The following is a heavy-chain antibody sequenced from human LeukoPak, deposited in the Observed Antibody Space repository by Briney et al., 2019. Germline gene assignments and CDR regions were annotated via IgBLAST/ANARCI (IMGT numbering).Heavy chain of an antibody. J-gene: IGHJ4*02. Sequence: GGSLRLSCAASGFTFSGYAMSWVRQAPGKGLEWVSAISGSGGSTYYADSVKGRFTISRDNSKNTLYLQMNSLRAEDTAVYYCAKTRPLDSSSWSHGDYWGQGTLVTVSS. D-gene: IGHD6-13*01. V-gene: IGHV3-23*01. CDR3: AKTRPLDSSSWSHGDY. CDR2: ISGSGGST. CDR1: GFTFSGYA.